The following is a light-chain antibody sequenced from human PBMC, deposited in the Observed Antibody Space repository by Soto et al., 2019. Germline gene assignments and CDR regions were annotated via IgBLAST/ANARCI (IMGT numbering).Light chain of an antibody. Sequence: QSVLAQPASVSGSPGQSITIPCTGTSSDVGGYDHVSWYQQHPGKAPKLMIYELTKRPAGVPDRFSGSKSGNTASLTVSGLQAEDEADYFCSSDAGNHNYVFGTGTKVTVL. CDR2: ELT. CDR1: SSDVGGYDH. V-gene: IGLV2-8*01. CDR3: SSDAGNHNYV. J-gene: IGLJ1*01.